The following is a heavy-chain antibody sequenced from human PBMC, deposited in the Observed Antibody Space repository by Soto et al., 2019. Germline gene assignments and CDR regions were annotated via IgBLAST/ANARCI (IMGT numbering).Heavy chain of an antibody. V-gene: IGHV4-34*01. Sequence: SETLSLTCAVYGGSFSGYCWSWIRQPPGEGLEWIGETNHSGSTNYNPSLKSRVTISVDTSKNQFSLKLSSVTAADTAVYYCARTSSSVIFHYYGMDVWGQGTTVTVSS. CDR1: GGSFSGYC. CDR2: TNHSGST. CDR3: ARTSSSVIFHYYGMDV. D-gene: IGHD6-6*01. J-gene: IGHJ6*02.